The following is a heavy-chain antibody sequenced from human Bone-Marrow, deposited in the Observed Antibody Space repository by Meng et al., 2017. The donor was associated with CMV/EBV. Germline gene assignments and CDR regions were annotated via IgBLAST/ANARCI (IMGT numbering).Heavy chain of an antibody. CDR3: ARDVPTVVTHDAFDI. J-gene: IGHJ3*02. Sequence: GESLKISCAASRFSVNTNYMSWVRQTPGKGLEWVSIIHSGGTTHYADSVRGRFTISRDHTKNTLYLQMNSLRAEDTAVYYCARDVPTVVTHDAFDIWGQGTMVTVSS. CDR1: RFSVNTNY. D-gene: IGHD4-23*01. CDR2: IHSGGTT. V-gene: IGHV3-66*01.